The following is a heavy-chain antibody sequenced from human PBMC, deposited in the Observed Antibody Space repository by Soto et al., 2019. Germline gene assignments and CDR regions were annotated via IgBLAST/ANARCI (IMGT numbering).Heavy chain of an antibody. CDR2: IYSSGSA. D-gene: IGHD1-26*01. CDR3: ATIVGANDY. Sequence: QVHLQESGPTLLKSSETLSLTCTVSGGSMYTYSWTWIRQPAGKGLEWVGHIYSSGSANYNPSLKSRVSMSVDSSKNQFSLKLNSVTAADTAVYYFATIVGANDYWGRGTLVTVSS. J-gene: IGHJ4*02. V-gene: IGHV4-4*07. CDR1: GGSMYTYS.